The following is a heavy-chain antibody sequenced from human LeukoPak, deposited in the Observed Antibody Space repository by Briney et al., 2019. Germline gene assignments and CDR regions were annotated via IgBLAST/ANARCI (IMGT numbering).Heavy chain of an antibody. Sequence: GGSLRLSCGASGFXFSSYGMHWVRQAPGKGLEWVAVVSSDGSIKYNADSVKGRFTISRDTSKNTVYLQMNSLGPEDTAFYYCARGYSSSWLGYFDYWGQGTLVTVSS. J-gene: IGHJ4*02. V-gene: IGHV3-30*03. CDR3: ARGYSSSWLGYFDY. CDR1: GFXFSSYG. CDR2: VSSDGSIK. D-gene: IGHD6-13*01.